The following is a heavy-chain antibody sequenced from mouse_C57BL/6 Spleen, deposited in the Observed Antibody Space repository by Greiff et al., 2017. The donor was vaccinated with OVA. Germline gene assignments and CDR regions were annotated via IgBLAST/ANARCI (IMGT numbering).Heavy chain of an antibody. CDR2: IYPGSGST. V-gene: IGHV1-55*01. CDR3: AREALPRRSSWFAY. CDR1: GYTFTSYW. D-gene: IGHD1-1*01. J-gene: IGHJ3*01. Sequence: QLQQPGAELVKPGASVKMSCKASGYTFTSYWITWVKQRPGQGLEWIGDIYPGSGSTNYNEKFKSKATLTVDTSTSTAYMQLSSLTSEDSAVYYCAREALPRRSSWFAYWGQGTLVTVSA.